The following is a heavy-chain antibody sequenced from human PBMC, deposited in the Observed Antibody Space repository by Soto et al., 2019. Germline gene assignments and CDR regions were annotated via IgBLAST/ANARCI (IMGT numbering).Heavy chain of an antibody. CDR1: GGSISNYY. CDR2: IYDSGST. Sequence: QVQLQESGPGLVKPSETLSLTCTVSGGSISNYYWSWIRQPPGKGLECIGYIYDSGSTNYNPSLKSRVTISVDTSENQFSLKLSSVTAADTAVYYCARGGYRAYGMDVWGQGTTVTVSS. CDR3: ARGGYRAYGMDV. D-gene: IGHD5-12*01. J-gene: IGHJ6*02. V-gene: IGHV4-59*01.